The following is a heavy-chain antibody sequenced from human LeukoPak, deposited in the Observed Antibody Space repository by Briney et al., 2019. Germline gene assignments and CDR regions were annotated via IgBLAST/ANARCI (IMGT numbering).Heavy chain of an antibody. CDR2: IYYSGST. CDR3: ARHVEEYIDY. J-gene: IGHJ4*02. V-gene: IGHV4-39*01. Sequence: KPSETLSLTCPVSGGSISSSSYYWGWIRQPPGKGLEWIGSIYYSGSTYYNPSLKSRVTISVDTSKNQIALKLSSVTAAGTAVYYCARHVEEYIDYWGQGTLVTVSS. CDR1: GGSISSSSYY.